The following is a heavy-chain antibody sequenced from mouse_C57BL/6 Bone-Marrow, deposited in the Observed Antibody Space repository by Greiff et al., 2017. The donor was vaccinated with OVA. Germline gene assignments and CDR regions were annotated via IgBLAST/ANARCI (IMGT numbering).Heavy chain of an antibody. V-gene: IGHV5-12*01. J-gene: IGHJ3*01. CDR3: ARTLYYGSSPLFAY. D-gene: IGHD1-1*01. CDR1: GFTFSDYY. CDR2: ISNGGGST. Sequence: DVHLVESGGGLVQPGGSLKLSCAASGFTFSDYYMYWVRQTPEKRLEWVAYISNGGGSTYYPDTVKGRFTISRDNAKNTLYLQMSRLKSEDTAMYYCARTLYYGSSPLFAYWGQGTLVTVSA.